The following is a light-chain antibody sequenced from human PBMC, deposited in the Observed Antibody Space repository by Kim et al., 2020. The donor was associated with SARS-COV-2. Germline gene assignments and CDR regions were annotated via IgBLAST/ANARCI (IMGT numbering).Light chain of an antibody. CDR2: AKN. CDR3: QSYDSTLTVVV. CDR1: SADDAADYN. Sequence: QRDTYPCPGHSADDAADYNIHWYQQLPGAAPKLLNYAKNNRPSGVPARFSGSKSGTSAALAITGLQAEDEADYYCQSYDSTLTVVVFGGGTQLTV. V-gene: IGLV1-40*01. J-gene: IGLJ2*01.